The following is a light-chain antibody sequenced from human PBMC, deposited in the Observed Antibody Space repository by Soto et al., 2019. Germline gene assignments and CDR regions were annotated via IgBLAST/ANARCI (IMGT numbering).Light chain of an antibody. CDR3: QQYNNWPPIT. Sequence: EIVITQSAPTTSVSPGERATLSCTASQSVSLKLAWYQQRPGQAPRLLIYDTSTRATGIPARFSGSGSGTEFTLTISSLQSEDFAVYYCQQYNNWPPITFGQGTRLESK. J-gene: IGKJ5*01. CDR2: DTS. CDR1: QSVSLK. V-gene: IGKV3-15*01.